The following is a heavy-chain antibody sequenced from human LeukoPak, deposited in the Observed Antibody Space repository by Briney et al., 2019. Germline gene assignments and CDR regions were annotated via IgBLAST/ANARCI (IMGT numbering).Heavy chain of an antibody. CDR2: IYYSGST. V-gene: IGHV4-38-2*02. CDR3: VRPSGQYSSSSGDDY. D-gene: IGHD6-6*01. Sequence: SETLSLTCTVSGYSISNDYYWGWIRQPPGKGLEWIGSIYYSGSTYYNPSLKSRVTICVDTSKNQFSLKLSSVTAADTAVYYCVRPSGQYSSSSGDDYWGQGTLVTVSS. J-gene: IGHJ4*02. CDR1: GYSISNDYY.